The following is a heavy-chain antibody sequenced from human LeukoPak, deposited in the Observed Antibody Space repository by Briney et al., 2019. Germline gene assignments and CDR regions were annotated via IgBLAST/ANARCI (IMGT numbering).Heavy chain of an antibody. CDR3: ARDQPLPSGGFDY. CDR2: INPSVGSA. Sequence: ASVKVSCKASGYTFSNYYIHWVRQAPGQDLEWMGIINPSVGSASYAQKFQGRVTMTRDTSTSTVYMELSSLRSEDTAVYYCARDQPLPSGGFDYWGQGTLVTVSS. CDR1: GYTFSNYY. J-gene: IGHJ4*02. V-gene: IGHV1-46*01. D-gene: IGHD2-2*01.